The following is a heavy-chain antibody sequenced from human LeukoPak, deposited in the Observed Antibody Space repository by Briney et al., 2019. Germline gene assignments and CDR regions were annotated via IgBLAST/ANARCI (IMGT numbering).Heavy chain of an antibody. V-gene: IGHV1-2*02. CDR1: GYTFTPYY. J-gene: IGHJ4*02. CDR3: ARAYGSGSSYHPDY. D-gene: IGHD3-10*01. CDR2: INPNSGGT. Sequence: GPPGKASCKASGYTFTPYYMHWGRQAPGQGLGWRGWINPNSGGTNSSQKFQDRVTLTRDTSISTAYMELSSLRSDDTAVYYCARAYGSGSSYHPDYWGQGTLVTVSS.